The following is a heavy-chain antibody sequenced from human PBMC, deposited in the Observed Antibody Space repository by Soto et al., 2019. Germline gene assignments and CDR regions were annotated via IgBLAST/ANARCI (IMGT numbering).Heavy chain of an antibody. J-gene: IGHJ4*02. V-gene: IGHV1-18*01. Sequence: QVQLVQSGAEVKKPGASVKVSCKASGYTFTSYGISWVRQAPGQGLEWMGWISAYNGNTNYAQKLQGRVPMTTDTSTSTAYMGLRSLRSDDTAVYYCARDLRMVRGVIITRKFYYFDYWGQGTLVTVSS. CDR1: GYTFTSYG. CDR2: ISAYNGNT. CDR3: ARDLRMVRGVIITRKFYYFDY. D-gene: IGHD3-10*01.